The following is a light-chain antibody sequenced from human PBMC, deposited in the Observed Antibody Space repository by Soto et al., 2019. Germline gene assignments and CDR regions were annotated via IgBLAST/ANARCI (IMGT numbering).Light chain of an antibody. CDR1: QGVSNK. CDR2: DTS. J-gene: IGKJ5*01. Sequence: EIVMTQSPATLYVSRGERVTLSCRANQGVSNKLGWYQHKPGQAPRLLIYDTSTRAAGTPARFTGSGSGKDCTITTSSLQSEDVAVYYCRQYNTWRSISFGQGTRLEIK. V-gene: IGKV3-15*01. CDR3: RQYNTWRSIS.